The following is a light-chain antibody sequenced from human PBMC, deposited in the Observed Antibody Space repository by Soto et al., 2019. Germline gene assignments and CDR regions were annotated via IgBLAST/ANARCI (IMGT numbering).Light chain of an antibody. CDR1: QSISGS. CDR2: KAS. Sequence: DIQMTQSPSTLSASVGDRVTITCRASQSISGSLAWYQQKPGKAPKLLIYKASTLESGVPSRFSGSGSGTEFPLTISSLQPDDFATYYCQQYNTYWAFGQGTKVEIK. J-gene: IGKJ1*01. CDR3: QQYNTYWA. V-gene: IGKV1-5*03.